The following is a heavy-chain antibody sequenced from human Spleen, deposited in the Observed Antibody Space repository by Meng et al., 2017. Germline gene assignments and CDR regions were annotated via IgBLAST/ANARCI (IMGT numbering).Heavy chain of an antibody. V-gene: IGHV3-23*01. D-gene: IGHD5-18*01. CDR2: FSGSGDST. CDR3: AKNRNNYGYFYYFDY. J-gene: IGHJ4*02. Sequence: GGSLRLSCAASGFTFSSYAMSWVRQAPGKGLEWVSGFSGSGDSTYYADSVKGRFTISRDNSKNTLYLQMNSLRAEDTAVYYCAKNRNNYGYFYYFDYWGQGTLVTVSS. CDR1: GFTFSSYA.